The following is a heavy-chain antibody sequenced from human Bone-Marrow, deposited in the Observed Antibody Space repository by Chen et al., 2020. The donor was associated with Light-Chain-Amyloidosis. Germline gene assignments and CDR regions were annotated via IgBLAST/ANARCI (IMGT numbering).Heavy chain of an antibody. CDR1: GFTFSSYA. D-gene: IGHD2-21*01. CDR2: MSGVGCST. V-gene: IGHV3-23*01. J-gene: IGHJ6*02. CDR3: AKRPPYPSIYGMDV. Sequence: EVQLLESGGGLVQPGGSLRLSCAASGFTFSSYAMSWVRQAPGKGLEWVSCMSGVGCSTYYADSVKGRFTISRDNSKNTLYLQMNSLRAEDTAVYYCAKRPPYPSIYGMDVWGQGTTVTVSS.